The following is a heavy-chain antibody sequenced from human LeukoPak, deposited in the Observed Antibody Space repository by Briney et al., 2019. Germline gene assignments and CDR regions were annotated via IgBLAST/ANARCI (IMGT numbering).Heavy chain of an antibody. V-gene: IGHV3-48*02. CDR2: ITASGTAM. CDR1: GFTFSSYS. CDR3: ASSGSYRFDY. Sequence: GGSLRPSCAASGFTFSSYSMNWVRQAPGKGLEWVSHITASGTAMFYADSVKGRFTISRDNAKNSLYLQMNSLRDEDTAVYYCASSGSYRFDYWGQGTLVTVSS. J-gene: IGHJ4*02. D-gene: IGHD1-26*01.